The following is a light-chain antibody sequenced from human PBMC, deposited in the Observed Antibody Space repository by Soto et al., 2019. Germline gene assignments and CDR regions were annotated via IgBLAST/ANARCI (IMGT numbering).Light chain of an antibody. Sequence: QPVLTQSPSASASLGASVKLTCTLSSGHSSYAIAWHQQQPEKGPRYLMKLNSDGSHSKGDGIPDRFSGSSSEAERYLIISSLQSEDEADYYCQTWGTGIQVFGGGTKLTVL. V-gene: IGLV4-69*01. CDR2: LNSDGSH. CDR3: QTWGTGIQV. CDR1: SGHSSYA. J-gene: IGLJ2*01.